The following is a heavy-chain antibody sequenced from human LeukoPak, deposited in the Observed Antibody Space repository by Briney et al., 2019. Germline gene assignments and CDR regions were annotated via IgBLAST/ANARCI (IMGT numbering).Heavy chain of an antibody. D-gene: IGHD3-3*01. CDR2: INHSGST. CDR1: CGSFSGYY. V-gene: IGHV4-34*01. J-gene: IGHJ6*03. Sequence: PSETLSLTCAVYCGSFSGYYWSWIRQPPGKGLEWIGEINHSGSTNYNPSLKSRVTISVDTSKNQFSLKLSSVTAADTAVYYCARGHSKYYDFWSGYRDYYYMDVWGKGTTVTVSS. CDR3: ARGHSKYYDFWSGYRDYYYMDV.